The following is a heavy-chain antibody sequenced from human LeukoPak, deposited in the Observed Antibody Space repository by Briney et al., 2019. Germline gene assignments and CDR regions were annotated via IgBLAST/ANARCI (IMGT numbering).Heavy chain of an antibody. CDR3: ARDRTGLGMTTVTPQKGDWFAP. D-gene: IGHD4-11*01. Sequence: SETLSLTCTVSGGSISSSSYYWGWIRQPPGKGLEWIGSIYYTGSTYYNPSLKSRVTISVDTSKNQFSLKLSSVTAADTAVYYCARDRTGLGMTTVTPQKGDWFAPWGQGTLVTVSS. CDR2: IYYTGST. V-gene: IGHV4-39*07. J-gene: IGHJ5*02. CDR1: GGSISSSSYY.